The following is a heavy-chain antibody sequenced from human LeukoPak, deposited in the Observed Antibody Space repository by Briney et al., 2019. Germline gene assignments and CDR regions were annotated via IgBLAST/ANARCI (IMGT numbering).Heavy chain of an antibody. D-gene: IGHD2-15*01. Sequence: GGSLRLSCSASGFTFNRFYLHWVRQAPGKGLEFVSHISSNGATTYYADSVKGRFTISRDNSKNTLYLQMSSLRAEDTAVYFCVRDGQGSTPLDYWGQGTLVTVSS. J-gene: IGHJ4*02. V-gene: IGHV3-64D*06. CDR2: ISSNGATT. CDR1: GFTFNRFY. CDR3: VRDGQGSTPLDY.